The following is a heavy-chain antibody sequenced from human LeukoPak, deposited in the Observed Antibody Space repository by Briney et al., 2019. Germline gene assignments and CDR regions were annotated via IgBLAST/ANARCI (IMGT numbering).Heavy chain of an antibody. Sequence: TGGSLRLSCAASGFTFSDYYMSWIRQAPGKGLEWISYISSSSNYKNYADSVQGRFTISRDNAKSSLYLQMNGLRAVDTAVYYCARHGLYDSPDYWTFQHWGQGTLVTVSS. CDR1: GFTFSDYY. CDR2: ISSSSNYK. CDR3: ARHGLYDSPDYWTFQH. J-gene: IGHJ1*01. D-gene: IGHD3-22*01. V-gene: IGHV3-11*06.